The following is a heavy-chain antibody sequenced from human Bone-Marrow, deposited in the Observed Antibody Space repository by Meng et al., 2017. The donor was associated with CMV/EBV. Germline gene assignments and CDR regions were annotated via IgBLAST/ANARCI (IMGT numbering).Heavy chain of an antibody. J-gene: IGHJ4*02. CDR2: ISGSDSI. Sequence: GGSLRLSCAASAFSFSAYEMNWVRRAPGKGLEWVSYISGSDSIHYADSVKGRFTISRDNAKNVVYLQMNSLRVDDTAVYYCARESLRRIVVVIAGYFDYWGQGTLVTVSS. D-gene: IGHD2-21*01. CDR1: AFSFSAYE. CDR3: ARESLRRIVVVIAGYFDY. V-gene: IGHV3-69-1*02.